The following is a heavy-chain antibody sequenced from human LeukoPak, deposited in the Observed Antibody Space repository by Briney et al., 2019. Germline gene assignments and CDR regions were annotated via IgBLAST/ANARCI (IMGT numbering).Heavy chain of an antibody. D-gene: IGHD1-1*01. V-gene: IGHV3-53*01. Sequence: GGSLRLSCAASGFSVSTNYLTWVRQAPGKGPEWVSIIYGGGNTYYAGSVKGRFIISRDSSKNTLYLQMSSLRAEDTAVYYCARDDNWNDGRGLDDWGQGTLVTVSS. CDR1: GFSVSTNY. CDR2: IYGGGNT. J-gene: IGHJ4*02. CDR3: ARDDNWNDGRGLDD.